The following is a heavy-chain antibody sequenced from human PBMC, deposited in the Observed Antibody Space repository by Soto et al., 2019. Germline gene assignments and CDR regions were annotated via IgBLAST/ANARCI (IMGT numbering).Heavy chain of an antibody. D-gene: IGHD2-2*01. V-gene: IGHV4-38-2*02. CDR2: IYHSGST. CDR1: GYSISSGYY. J-gene: IGHJ5*02. CDR3: ARDSGYCSSTSCYNWFDP. Sequence: PSETLSLTCAVSGYSISSGYYWGWIRQPPGKGLEWIGSIYHSGSTYYNPSLKSRVTISVDRSKNQFSLKLSSVTAADTAVYYCARDSGYCSSTSCYNWFDPWGQGTLVTVSS.